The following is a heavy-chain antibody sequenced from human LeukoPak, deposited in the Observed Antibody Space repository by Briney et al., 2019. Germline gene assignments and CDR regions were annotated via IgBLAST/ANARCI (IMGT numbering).Heavy chain of an antibody. V-gene: IGHV1-18*01. CDR1: GGTFNNYG. CDR2: ISAYNGNT. Sequence: ASVKVSCKASGGTFNNYGITWVRQAPGQGLEWMGWISAYNGNTKYTQKLQGRVTMTTDTSTNTAYMELRSLRSDDTAVYYCARTYSGTDFDYWGQGTLVTVSS. J-gene: IGHJ4*02. D-gene: IGHD1-26*01. CDR3: ARTYSGTDFDY.